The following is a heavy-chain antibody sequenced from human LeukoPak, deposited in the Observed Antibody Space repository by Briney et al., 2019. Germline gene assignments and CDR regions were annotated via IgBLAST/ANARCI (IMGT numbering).Heavy chain of an antibody. Sequence: PGGSLRLSCAASGFTFSSYEMNWVRQAPGKGLEWVSYISSSGSTIYYADSVKGRFTISRDNAKNSLYLQMNSLRAEDTAVYYCARVSDILTGPLDYWGQGTLVTVSS. CDR2: ISSSGSTI. CDR1: GFTFSSYE. CDR3: ARVSDILTGPLDY. D-gene: IGHD3-9*01. V-gene: IGHV3-48*03. J-gene: IGHJ4*02.